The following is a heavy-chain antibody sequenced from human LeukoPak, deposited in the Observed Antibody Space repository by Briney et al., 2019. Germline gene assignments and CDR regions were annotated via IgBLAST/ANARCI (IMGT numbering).Heavy chain of an antibody. J-gene: IGHJ4*02. CDR2: INTNTGKP. D-gene: IGHD3-10*01. V-gene: IGHV7-4-1*02. Sequence: ASVKVSCKASGYTFTSYAMNWVRQAPGQGLEWMGWINTNTGKPTYAQGFIGRFVFSLDTSVSTAYLQISSLKAEDTAVYYCARDQLGPYYYGSGNFDYWGQGTLVTVSS. CDR1: GYTFTSYA. CDR3: ARDQLGPYYYGSGNFDY.